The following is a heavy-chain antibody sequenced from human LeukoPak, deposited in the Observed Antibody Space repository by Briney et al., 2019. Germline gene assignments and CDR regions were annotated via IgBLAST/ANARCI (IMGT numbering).Heavy chain of an antibody. CDR1: GGSISSSSYY. V-gene: IGHV4-39*01. D-gene: IGHD1-26*01. CDR2: IYYSGST. J-gene: IGHJ4*02. Sequence: SETLSLTCTVSGGSISSSSYYWGWIHQPPGKGLEWIGSIYYSGSTYYNPSLKSRVTISVDTSKNQFSLKLSSVTAADTAVYYCARRPRVGATKGVLDYWGQGTLVTVSS. CDR3: ARRPRVGATKGVLDY.